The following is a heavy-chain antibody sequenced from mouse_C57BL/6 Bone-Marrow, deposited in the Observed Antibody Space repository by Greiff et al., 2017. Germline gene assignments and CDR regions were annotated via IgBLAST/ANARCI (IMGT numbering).Heavy chain of an antibody. CDR2: LSNLASSL. V-gene: IGHV5-15*01. D-gene: IGHD2-4*01. CDR1: GFTFSDYG. CDR3: ARLFMITTRRTFAY. J-gene: IGHJ3*01. Sequence: EVQGVESGGGLVQPGGSLKLSFAASGFTFSDYGMAWVRQAPRKGPEWVAFLSNLASSLYYADTVTGRFTLSSENAKNTLYLEMSSLRSEDTAMYYCARLFMITTRRTFAYWGQGTLVTVSA.